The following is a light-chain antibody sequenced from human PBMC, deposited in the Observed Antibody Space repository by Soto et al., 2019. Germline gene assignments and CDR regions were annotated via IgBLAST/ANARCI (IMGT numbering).Light chain of an antibody. V-gene: IGKV2-30*01. J-gene: IGKJ2*01. CDR3: FQGTPWPYT. CDR2: QVF. CDR1: QSLLYSDGTTY. Sequence: DVVLTQSPLSLPVTLGQPASISCRSSQSLLYSDGTTYLNWFHQRPGQSPRRLVYQVFKRDSGVTYRFSGSGSGTAFTLTISRVEAEDVGIYYCFQGTPWPYTFGPGTKLEIK.